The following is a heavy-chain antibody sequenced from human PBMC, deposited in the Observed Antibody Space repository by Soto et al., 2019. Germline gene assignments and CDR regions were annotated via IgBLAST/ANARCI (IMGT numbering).Heavy chain of an antibody. CDR2: IYHSGST. D-gene: IGHD3-16*01. CDR3: ARVRGCYYYGMDV. CDR1: GGSISSSNW. V-gene: IGHV4-4*02. Sequence: QVQLQESGPGLVKPSGTLSLTCAVSGGSISSSNWWSWVRQPPGKGLEWIGEIYHSGSTNYNPSPKSRVTISVDQAKNQHSHEPSSVTAADTAGYYCARVRGCYYYGMDVWGQGTTATVSS. J-gene: IGHJ6*02.